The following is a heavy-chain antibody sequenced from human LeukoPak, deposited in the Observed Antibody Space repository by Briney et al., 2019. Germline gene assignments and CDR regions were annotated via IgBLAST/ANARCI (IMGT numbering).Heavy chain of an antibody. CDR3: AKDKVTTSLSGESDGDY. CDR1: GFTFSSYA. J-gene: IGHJ4*02. Sequence: PGGSLRLSCAASGFTFSSYAMSWVRQAPGKGLEWVSAISGSGGSTYYADSVKGRFTISRDNSKNTLYLQMNSLRAEDTALYYCAKDKVTTSLSGESDGDYWGQGTMVTVSS. V-gene: IGHV3-23*01. CDR2: ISGSGGST. D-gene: IGHD4-17*01.